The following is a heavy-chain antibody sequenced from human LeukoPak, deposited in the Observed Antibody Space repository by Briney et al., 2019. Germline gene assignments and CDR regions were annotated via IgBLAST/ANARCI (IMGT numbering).Heavy chain of an antibody. D-gene: IGHD5-12*01. Sequence: SVKVSCKTSGGTFSSNAITWVRQAPGQGLEWMGGIIPIFRTTNYAQKFQGRVTITADKSTSTAYMELSSLRSEDTAVYYCAKGHLGDGYDRPSAFDIWGQGTMVTVSS. J-gene: IGHJ3*02. CDR2: IIPIFRTT. CDR3: AKGHLGDGYDRPSAFDI. V-gene: IGHV1-69*06. CDR1: GGTFSSNA.